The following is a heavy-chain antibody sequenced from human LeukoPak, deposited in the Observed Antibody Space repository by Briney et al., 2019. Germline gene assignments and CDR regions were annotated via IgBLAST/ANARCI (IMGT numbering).Heavy chain of an antibody. CDR2: INPSGGST. Sequence: ASVKVSCKASGYTFTGYYMHWVRQAPGQGLEWMGWINPSGGSTSYAQKFQGRVTMTRDTSTSTVYMELSSLRSEDTAVYYCARGKTQRGTYYYGSGSYVLFDYWGQGTLVTVSS. CDR3: ARGKTQRGTYYYGSGSYVLFDY. CDR1: GYTFTGYY. D-gene: IGHD3-10*01. V-gene: IGHV1-46*01. J-gene: IGHJ4*02.